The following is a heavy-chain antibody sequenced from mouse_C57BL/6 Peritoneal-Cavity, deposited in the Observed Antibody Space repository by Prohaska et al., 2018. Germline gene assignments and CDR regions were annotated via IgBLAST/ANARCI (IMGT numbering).Heavy chain of an antibody. CDR1: GYTFTSYW. CDR3: TSQGYDYGYYYAMDY. Sequence: EVQLQQSGTVLARPGASVKMSCKTSGYTFTSYWMHWVKQRPGQGLEWIGAIYPGNSDTSDNQKFKGKAKLTAVTSASTAYMELSSLTNEDSAVYYCTSQGYDYGYYYAMDYWGQGTSVTVSS. CDR2: IYPGNSDT. D-gene: IGHD2-4*01. J-gene: IGHJ4*01. V-gene: IGHV1-5*01.